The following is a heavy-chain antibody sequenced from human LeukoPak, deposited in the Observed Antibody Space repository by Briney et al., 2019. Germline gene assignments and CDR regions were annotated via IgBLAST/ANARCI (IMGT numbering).Heavy chain of an antibody. D-gene: IGHD2-2*03. CDR1: GDSISIYY. J-gene: IGHJ5*02. CDR3: ARLLRVGYCSTTTCNWFDP. Sequence: PSETLSLTCSVSGDSISIYYWNWIRQPPGKGLEWIGYIDHTGSTNYNPSLNSRVTISVDTSKNQFSLKLSSVTAADTAVYYCARLLRVGYCSTTTCNWFDPWGQGTLVTVSS. CDR2: IDHTGST. V-gene: IGHV4-59*12.